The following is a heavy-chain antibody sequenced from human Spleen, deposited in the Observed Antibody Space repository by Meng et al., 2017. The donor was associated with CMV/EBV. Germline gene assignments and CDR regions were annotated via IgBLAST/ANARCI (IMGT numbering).Heavy chain of an antibody. CDR3: ARGHQAHYYDSSGYYPR. Sequence: YGGAFRGYYWSVIRKPPGKGLEWIGEINHSGSTNYNPSLKSRVTISVDTSKNQFSLKLSSVTAADTAVYYCARGHQAHYYDSSGYYPRWGQGTLVTVSS. CDR1: GGAFRGYY. V-gene: IGHV4-34*01. D-gene: IGHD3-22*01. CDR2: INHSGST. J-gene: IGHJ4*02.